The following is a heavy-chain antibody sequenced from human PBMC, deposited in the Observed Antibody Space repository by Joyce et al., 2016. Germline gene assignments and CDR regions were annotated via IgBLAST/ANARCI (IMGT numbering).Heavy chain of an antibody. CDR2: IKSDSGAT. J-gene: IGHJ5*02. CDR3: ARGVLGPAWFDP. V-gene: IGHV1-2*02. Sequence: QVQLVQSGTEVRKPGASVRVSCRSSGYNFNAYYIHLVRLAPGHGPDWMGWIKSDSGATDYAPKFQGRVTMTRDTAITTTYMELTSLTSYDTAVYFCARGVLGPAWFDPWGQGTRVIVSS. CDR1: GYNFNAYY.